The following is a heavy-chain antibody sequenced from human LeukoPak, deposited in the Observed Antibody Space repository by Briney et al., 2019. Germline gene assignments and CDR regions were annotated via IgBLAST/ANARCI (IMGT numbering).Heavy chain of an antibody. V-gene: IGHV4-4*07. J-gene: IGHJ4*02. CDR1: GGSMTSYY. CDR3: ARDGSISGWYSDY. D-gene: IGHD6-19*01. CDR2: IFTSGST. Sequence: SETLSLTCTVSGGSMTSYYWSWIRQPAGEGLEWIGRIFTSGSTNYNPSLKSRVTMSVDTSKNHFSLNLTSVTAADTAVYYCARDGSISGWYSDYWGQGTLVTVSS.